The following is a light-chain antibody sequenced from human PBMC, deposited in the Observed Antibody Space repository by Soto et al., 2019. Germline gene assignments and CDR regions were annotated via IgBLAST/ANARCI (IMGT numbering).Light chain of an antibody. Sequence: QSVPTQPRSVSSSPRQSVTISCTGTSNYLGRDNYVTLDQQHPGEAPKLVIYYVAQRPSRVSDRLSADKSGKTAPLTIAGIQADDDATYYCCSSAGSDGLVVGSGTKVKVL. V-gene: IGLV2-11*01. J-gene: IGLJ6*01. CDR1: SNYLGRDNY. CDR2: YVA. CDR3: CSSAGSDGLV.